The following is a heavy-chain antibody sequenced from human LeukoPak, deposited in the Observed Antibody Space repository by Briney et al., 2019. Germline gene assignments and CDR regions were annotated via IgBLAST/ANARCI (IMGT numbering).Heavy chain of an antibody. CDR2: INHSGST. CDR1: GGSFSGYY. J-gene: IGHJ4*02. V-gene: IGHV4-34*01. CDR3: ARGQSWFGELFTTGFGY. Sequence: SETLSLTCAVYGGSFSGYYWSWIRQPPGKGLEWIGEINHSGSTNCNPSLKSRVTISVDTSKNQFSLKLSSVTAADTAVYYCARGQSWFGELFTTGFGYWGQGTLVTVSS. D-gene: IGHD3-10*01.